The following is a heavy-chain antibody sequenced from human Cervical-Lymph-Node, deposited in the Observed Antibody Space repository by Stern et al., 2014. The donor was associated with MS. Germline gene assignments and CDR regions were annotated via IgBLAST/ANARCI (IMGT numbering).Heavy chain of an antibody. CDR3: ALRRSYYVY. CDR2: LIPFFGST. Sequence: VQLVESGSEVKKPGSSVKVSCKPSGDTFSSYALSWARQAPGQGLEWVGGLIPFFGSTRYGQKFQGRVTITPEESTGTAFMELTNLTSDDTAVYYCALRRSYYVYWGQGTLISVSS. CDR1: GDTFSSYA. J-gene: IGHJ4*02. V-gene: IGHV1-69*01. D-gene: IGHD4-11*01.